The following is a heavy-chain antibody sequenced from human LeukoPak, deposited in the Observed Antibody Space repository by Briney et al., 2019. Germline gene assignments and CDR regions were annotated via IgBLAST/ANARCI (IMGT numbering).Heavy chain of an antibody. CDR2: IYSGGSV. CDR1: GFTVSSNY. Sequence: GGSLRLSCAASGFTVSSNYMSWIRQAPGKGLEWVSIIYSGGSVRCADSVRGRFTISRDDSKNTVYLQMNSLRAEDTAVYYCARDSAAMGYWGQGTLVTVSS. V-gene: IGHV3-53*01. D-gene: IGHD6-19*01. CDR3: ARDSAAMGY. J-gene: IGHJ4*02.